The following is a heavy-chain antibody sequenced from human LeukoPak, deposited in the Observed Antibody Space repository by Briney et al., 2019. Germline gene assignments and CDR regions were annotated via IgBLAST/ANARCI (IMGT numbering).Heavy chain of an antibody. D-gene: IGHD6-13*01. J-gene: IGHJ4*02. CDR1: GDSISSSNW. V-gene: IGHV4-4*02. Sequence: SETLSLTCAVSGDSISSSNWWTWVRQPPGKGLEWIGETYHSGITNYNPSLKSRLTISVDKSKNQFSLKLSSVTAADTAVYYCARDGLYSSSWNFDYWGQGTLVTVSS. CDR3: ARDGLYSSSWNFDY. CDR2: TYHSGIT.